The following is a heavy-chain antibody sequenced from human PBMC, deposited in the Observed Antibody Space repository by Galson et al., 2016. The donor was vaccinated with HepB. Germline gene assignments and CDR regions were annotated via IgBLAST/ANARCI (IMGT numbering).Heavy chain of an antibody. CDR3: ARDPGYITAAPFFDY. Sequence: SLRLSCAASGFTFSSYGMHWVRQAPGKGLEWVAVISYDGSSKYYADSVKGRFTISRDNSKNTLYVQMNSLRVEDTALYYCARDPGYITAAPFFDYWGQGTLVTVSS. CDR1: GFTFSSYG. J-gene: IGHJ4*02. V-gene: IGHV3-30*03. D-gene: IGHD5-24*01. CDR2: ISYDGSSK.